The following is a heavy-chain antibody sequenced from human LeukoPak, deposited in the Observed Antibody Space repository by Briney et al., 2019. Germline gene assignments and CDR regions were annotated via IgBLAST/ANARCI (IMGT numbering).Heavy chain of an antibody. CDR1: GFTFSNYA. Sequence: GRSPRLSCVASGFTFSNYAMNWVRQVPGKGLEWVSRITDSGSSTYYADSVKGRFTISRDNSKNTLYLQMTSLRAEHTAIYYCAKDFGRDSGFFDFWGQGAPVTVSS. V-gene: IGHV3-23*01. J-gene: IGHJ4*02. CDR2: ITDSGSST. CDR3: AKDFGRDSGFFDF. D-gene: IGHD3-10*01.